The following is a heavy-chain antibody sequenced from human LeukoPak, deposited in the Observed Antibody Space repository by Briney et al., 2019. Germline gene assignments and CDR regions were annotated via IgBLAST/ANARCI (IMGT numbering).Heavy chain of an antibody. CDR2: IYYSGST. D-gene: IGHD3-22*01. J-gene: IGHJ4*02. CDR3: ARGLLGVSSGYYYFDY. CDR1: GGSISSGGYY. V-gene: IGHV4-31*03. Sequence: KTSETLSLTCTVSGGSISSGGYYWSWIRQHPGKGLEWIGYIYYSGSTYYNPSLKSRVTISVDTSKSQFSLKLSSVTAADTAVYYCARGLLGVSSGYYYFDYWGQGTLVTVSS.